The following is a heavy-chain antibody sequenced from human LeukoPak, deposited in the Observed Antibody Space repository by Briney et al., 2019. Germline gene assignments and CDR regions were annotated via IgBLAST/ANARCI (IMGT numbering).Heavy chain of an antibody. CDR2: ISAYTGNT. Sequence: ASVKVSCKASGYNFSTYGVSWVRQAPGQGLEWMGGISAYTGNTNYAQKFQGRVTMITDTSTSTAYMELRSLSSDDTAVYYCARDDFGELGFWGQGTLVTVSS. D-gene: IGHD4/OR15-4a*01. CDR1: GYNFSTYG. V-gene: IGHV1-18*01. J-gene: IGHJ4*02. CDR3: ARDDFGELGF.